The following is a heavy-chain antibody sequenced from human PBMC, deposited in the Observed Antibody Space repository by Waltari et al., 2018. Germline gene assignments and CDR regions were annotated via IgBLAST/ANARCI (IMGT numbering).Heavy chain of an antibody. CDR2: ILPTFATT. J-gene: IGHJ4*02. Sequence: QVLLVKSGAAVKKPGSSVKVSCTAFGGTFSSYAISWVRQAPGQGLEWMGGILPTFATTNYAQKFRARVTITAAESTNTAYMELNSLRSEDTAVYYCARVRWFGEGGFFDYWGQGTLVIVSS. CDR1: GGTFSSYA. D-gene: IGHD3-10*01. CDR3: ARVRWFGEGGFFDY. V-gene: IGHV1-69*01.